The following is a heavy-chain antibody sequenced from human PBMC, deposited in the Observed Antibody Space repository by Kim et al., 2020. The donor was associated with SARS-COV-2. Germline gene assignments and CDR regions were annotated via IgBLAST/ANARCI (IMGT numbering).Heavy chain of an antibody. D-gene: IGHD1-26*01. CDR3: ASLEVGALDY. CDR2: ST. Sequence: STYYAHSVKGRFTISREKSKNTLYLQMNGLRAEDTAVYYCASLEVGALDYWGQGTLVTVSS. J-gene: IGHJ4*02. V-gene: IGHV3-53*01.